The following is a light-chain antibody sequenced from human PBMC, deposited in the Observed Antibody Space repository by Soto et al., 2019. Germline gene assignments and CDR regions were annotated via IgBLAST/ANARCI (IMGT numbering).Light chain of an antibody. CDR2: GAS. J-gene: IGKJ2*01. V-gene: IGKV3-20*01. CDR3: QQYEASPRT. CDR1: QSVTSSN. Sequence: EIVLTQSPGTLSLSPGERATLSCRASQSVTSSNLAWYQQRPGQAPRLLIHGASIRATGIPGRCSGSGSGTDFTRTISRLEPEDFAVYFCQQYEASPRTLGQGTRFEIK.